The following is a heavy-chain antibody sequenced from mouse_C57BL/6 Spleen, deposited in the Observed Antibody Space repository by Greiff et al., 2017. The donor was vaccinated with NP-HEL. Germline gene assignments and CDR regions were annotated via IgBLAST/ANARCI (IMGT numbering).Heavy chain of an antibody. J-gene: IGHJ3*01. D-gene: IGHD2-4*01. Sequence: EVKLQESGPGLVKPSQSLSLTCSVTGYSITSGYYWNWIRQFPGNKLEWMGYINYDGSNNYNPSLKNRISITRDTSKNQFVLKLNSVTTEDTATYYSARDIDYDGAYWGQGTLVTVSA. V-gene: IGHV3-6*01. CDR1: GYSITSGYY. CDR2: INYDGSN. CDR3: ARDIDYDGAY.